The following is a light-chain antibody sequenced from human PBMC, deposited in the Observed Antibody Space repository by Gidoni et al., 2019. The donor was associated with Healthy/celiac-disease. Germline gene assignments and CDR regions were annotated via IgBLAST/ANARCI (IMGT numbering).Light chain of an antibody. V-gene: IGKV1-9*01. Sequence: DIQLTQSPSFLSASVGDRVTIPCRPSQGISSYLAWYQQKPGKAPKLLFYAASTLQSGVPTMFSGSGSGTEFTITISSLQPEDVATYYCQQLNSYPVTFGGGTKVEIK. CDR3: QQLNSYPVT. CDR1: QGISSY. CDR2: AAS. J-gene: IGKJ4*01.